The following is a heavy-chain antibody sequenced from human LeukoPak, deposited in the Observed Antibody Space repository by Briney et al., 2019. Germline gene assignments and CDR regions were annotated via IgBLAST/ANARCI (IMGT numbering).Heavy chain of an antibody. CDR3: ARDLDSRAWDGGSDF. J-gene: IGHJ4*02. CDR1: GFTFSDYY. V-gene: IGHV3-11*04. CDR2: IGSSGGTI. D-gene: IGHD6-19*01. Sequence: GGSLRLSCAASGFTFSDYYFIWVRQAPGKGLEWVSYIGSSGGTIYYADSVKGRFTISRDNAKNSLYLQMNSLRADDTAVYYCARDLDSRAWDGGSDFWGQGTLVTVSS.